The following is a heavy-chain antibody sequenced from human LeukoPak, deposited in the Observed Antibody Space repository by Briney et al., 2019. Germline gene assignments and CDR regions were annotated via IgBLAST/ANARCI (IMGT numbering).Heavy chain of an antibody. CDR3: ARDRGYDYVWGSSKSYNWFDP. J-gene: IGHJ5*02. CDR1: GFTFSDYY. D-gene: IGHD3-16*01. Sequence: PGGSLRLSCAASGFTFSDYYMSWIRQASGKGLEWVSYISSSSYTNYADSVKGRFTISRDNAKNSLYLQMNSLRAEDTAVYYCARDRGYDYVWGSSKSYNWFDPWGQGTLVTVSS. CDR2: ISSSSYT. V-gene: IGHV3-11*05.